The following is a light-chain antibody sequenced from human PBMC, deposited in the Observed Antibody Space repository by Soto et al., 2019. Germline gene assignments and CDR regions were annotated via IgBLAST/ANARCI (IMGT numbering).Light chain of an antibody. CDR1: QSVSTS. CDR2: DAS. J-gene: IGKJ1*01. V-gene: IGKV3-11*01. CDR3: QVRDVWPS. Sequence: IVLTQSPVTLALSPGERAVLSCRASQSVSTSLAWYQRKPGQAPRLFIYDASKRAPGIPARFSGSGSGTNFTLTISSLEPEDFAVYYCQVRDVWPSFGQGTKVDIK.